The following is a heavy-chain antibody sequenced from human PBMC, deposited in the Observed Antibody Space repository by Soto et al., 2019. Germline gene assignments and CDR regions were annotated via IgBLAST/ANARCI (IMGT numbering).Heavy chain of an antibody. D-gene: IGHD6-19*01. CDR2: NNPSGGST. CDR3: ASGHSSGWPDY. J-gene: IGHJ4*02. V-gene: IGHV1-46*01. CDR1: GYTFTSYY. Sequence: QVQLVQSGAEVKKPGASVKVSCKASGYTFTSYYMHWVRQAPGQGLEWMGINNPSGGSTSYAQKCRGKVTMTRETSTGTVDIEPRSLRSEDTAVYYCASGHSSGWPDYWGQGTLVTVSS.